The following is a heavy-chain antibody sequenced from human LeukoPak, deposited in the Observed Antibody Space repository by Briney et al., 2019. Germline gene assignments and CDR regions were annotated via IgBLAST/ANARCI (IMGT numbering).Heavy chain of an antibody. CDR2: IHPNSGGA. J-gene: IGHJ1*01. CDR1: GYTFTDYY. D-gene: IGHD6-19*01. V-gene: IGHV1-2*02. Sequence: VSVKVSCKASGYTFTDYYLHWVRQAPGQGLEWMGWIHPNSGGANYAQKFQGRVTMTRDTSISTAYMELTSLRSDDTAVYYCARLATVPGWGQGTLVIVSS. CDR3: ARLATVPG.